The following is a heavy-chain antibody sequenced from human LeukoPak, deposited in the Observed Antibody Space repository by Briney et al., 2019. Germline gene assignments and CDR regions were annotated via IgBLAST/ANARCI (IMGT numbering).Heavy chain of an antibody. CDR3: ARDHDYSDPQPTYYYYGMDV. J-gene: IGHJ6*02. CDR2: IYYSGST. Sequence: SETLSLTCTVSGGSISSGGYYWSWIRQHPGKGLEWIGYIYYSGSTYNNPSLKSRVTISVDTSKNQFSLKLSSVTAADTAVYYCARDHDYSDPQPTYYYYGMDVWGQGTTVTVSS. CDR1: GGSISSGGYY. D-gene: IGHD4-17*01. V-gene: IGHV4-31*03.